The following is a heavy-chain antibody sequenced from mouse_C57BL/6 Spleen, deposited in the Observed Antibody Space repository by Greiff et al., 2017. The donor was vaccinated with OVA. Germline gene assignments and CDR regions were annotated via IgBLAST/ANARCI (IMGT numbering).Heavy chain of an antibody. CDR3: ARWSDSDYAMDY. CDR1: GYTFTSYW. Sequence: VQLQQPGAELVKPGASVKMSCKASGYTFTSYWITWVKQRPGQGLEWIGDIYPGSGSTNYNEKFKSKATLTVDTSSSTAYMQLSSLTSDDSAVYYCARWSDSDYAMDYWGQGTSVTVSS. V-gene: IGHV1-55*01. CDR2: IYPGSGST. J-gene: IGHJ4*01.